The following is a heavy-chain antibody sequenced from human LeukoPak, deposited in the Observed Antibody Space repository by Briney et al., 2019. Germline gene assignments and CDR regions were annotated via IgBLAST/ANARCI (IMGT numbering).Heavy chain of an antibody. CDR3: AKAHGYSSGWYPY. CDR2: INHSGST. Sequence: PSETLSLTCAVYGGSFSGYYWSWIRQPPGKGLEWIGEINHSGSTNYNPSLKSRVTISVDTSKNQFSLKLSSVTAADTAVYYCAKAHGYSSGWYPYWGQGTLVTVSS. D-gene: IGHD6-19*01. V-gene: IGHV4-34*01. J-gene: IGHJ4*02. CDR1: GGSFSGYY.